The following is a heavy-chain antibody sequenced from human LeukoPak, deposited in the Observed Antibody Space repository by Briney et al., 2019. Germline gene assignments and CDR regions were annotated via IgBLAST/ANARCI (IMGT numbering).Heavy chain of an antibody. V-gene: IGHV3-30*02. D-gene: IGHD6-19*01. CDR1: GLSLSSYG. Sequence: GGSLRLSCAETGLSLSSYGIHWVRQAPGRGLEWVTFLNYDGSTNQSAQSLKGRFTIISKDISKNILYLQMNNLTSEDTGVYYCVAAGLGVAHWLEPWGQGTLVIVSS. CDR2: LNYDGSTN. CDR3: VAAGLGVAHWLEP. J-gene: IGHJ5*02.